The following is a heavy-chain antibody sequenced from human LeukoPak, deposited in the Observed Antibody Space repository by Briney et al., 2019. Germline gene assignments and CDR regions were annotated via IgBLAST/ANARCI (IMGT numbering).Heavy chain of an antibody. D-gene: IGHD6-13*01. CDR2: INPNSGGS. CDR3: ARDRAGYTYGQTPYYYMDV. CDR1: GYTFTDYY. Sequence: ASVKVSCKTSGYTFTDYYLHWVRQAPGHGLEWMGWINPNSGGSSYAQRFQGRVTMTRDTSISTAYMELSSLRSDDTAVYYCARDRAGYTYGQTPYYYMDVWGKGTTVTVSS. J-gene: IGHJ6*03. V-gene: IGHV1-2*02.